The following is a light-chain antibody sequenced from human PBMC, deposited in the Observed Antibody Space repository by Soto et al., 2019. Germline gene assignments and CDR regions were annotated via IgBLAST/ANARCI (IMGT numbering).Light chain of an antibody. V-gene: IGKV3-20*01. J-gene: IGKJ3*01. CDR3: QLYGTTPLFS. CDR2: GAS. CDR1: QSVSSHY. Sequence: EIVLTQSPGTLSLSPGEGATLTCRASQSVSSHYLAWYQQKPGQAPRLLIYGASSRATGIPDRFSGSGSETYFTLTISRLEPEDFAVYFCQLYGTTPLFSFGPGTKVDIK.